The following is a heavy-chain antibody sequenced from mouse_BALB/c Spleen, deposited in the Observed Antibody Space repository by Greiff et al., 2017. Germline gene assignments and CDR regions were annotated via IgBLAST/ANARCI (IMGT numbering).Heavy chain of an antibody. CDR3: ARGGRYSYFDY. CDR1: GFNITDYY. V-gene: IGHV14-1*02. Sequence: VQLQQSGAELVRPGALVKLSCKASGFNITDYYMHWVKQRPEQGLEWIGWIDPENGNTIYDPKFQGKASITADTSSNTAYLQLSSLTSEDTAVYYCARGGRYSYFDYWGQGTTLTVSS. D-gene: IGHD2-14*01. CDR2: IDPENGNT. J-gene: IGHJ2*01.